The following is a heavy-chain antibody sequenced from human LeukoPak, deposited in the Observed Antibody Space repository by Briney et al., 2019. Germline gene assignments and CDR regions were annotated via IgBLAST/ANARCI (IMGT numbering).Heavy chain of an antibody. CDR1: GRSISSYY. Sequence: SETLPLTCTVSGRSISSYYWGWIRQPPAHRLDSTRNIYESGSTNYNPSLKSRVTISVDTSKNQCSLKLSSVTAADTAVYYCARQSISGSSLSYFDYWGQGTLVNVSS. CDR2: IYESGST. J-gene: IGHJ4*02. V-gene: IGHV4-59*01. D-gene: IGHD3-22*01. CDR3: ARQSISGSSLSYFDY.